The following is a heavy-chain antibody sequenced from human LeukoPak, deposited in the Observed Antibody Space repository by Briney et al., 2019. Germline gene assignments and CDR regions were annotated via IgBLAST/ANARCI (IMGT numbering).Heavy chain of an antibody. J-gene: IGHJ4*02. CDR2: IYYSGST. D-gene: IGHD2-15*01. CDR3: ARVGRGCSGGSCYLPSYYFDY. Sequence: SETLSLTCTVSGGSISSSSYYWGWIRQPPGKGLEWIGSIYYSGSTNYNPSLKSRVTISVDTSKNQFSLKLSSVTAADTAVYYCARVGRGCSGGSCYLPSYYFDYWGQGTLVTVSS. CDR1: GGSISSSSYY. V-gene: IGHV4-39*07.